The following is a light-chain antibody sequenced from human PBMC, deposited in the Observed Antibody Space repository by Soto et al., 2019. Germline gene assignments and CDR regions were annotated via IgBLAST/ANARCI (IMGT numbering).Light chain of an antibody. Sequence: SPSSLSASVGDRVTMTCRASQDIRGALAWYQQKSGKPPNLLIYDVSTLEGGVPSRFSGSGSGTEFTLTISSLQPEDFGTYYCQQFNSYPITFGHGTRLEIK. J-gene: IGKJ5*01. V-gene: IGKV1-13*02. CDR1: QDIRGA. CDR2: DVS. CDR3: QQFNSYPIT.